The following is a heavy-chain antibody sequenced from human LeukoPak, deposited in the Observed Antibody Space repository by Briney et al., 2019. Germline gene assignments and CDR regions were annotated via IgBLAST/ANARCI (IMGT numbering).Heavy chain of an antibody. CDR1: GGSISSYY. J-gene: IGHJ4*02. Sequence: LETLSLTCTVSGGSISSYYWSWIRQPAGKGLEWIGRIYTSGSTNYNPSLKSRVTMSVDTSKNQFSLKLSSVTAADTAVYYCARDGQGYCSSTRCPRFDYWGQGTLVTVSS. CDR2: IYTSGST. CDR3: ARDGQGYCSSTRCPRFDY. D-gene: IGHD2-2*01. V-gene: IGHV4-4*07.